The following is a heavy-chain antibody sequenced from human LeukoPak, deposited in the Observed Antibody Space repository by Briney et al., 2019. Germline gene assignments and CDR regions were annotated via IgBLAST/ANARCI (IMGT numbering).Heavy chain of an antibody. Sequence: SETLSLTCTVSGGSISSYYWSWIRQPPGKGLEWIGYIHHSGSTNYNPSLKSRVTIPVDTPKNQFSLKLNSVTAADTAVYYCAGGSSLLNWFDPWGQGTPVTVSS. D-gene: IGHD3-16*01. CDR1: GGSISSYY. V-gene: IGHV4-59*01. J-gene: IGHJ5*02. CDR3: AGGSSLLNWFDP. CDR2: IHHSGST.